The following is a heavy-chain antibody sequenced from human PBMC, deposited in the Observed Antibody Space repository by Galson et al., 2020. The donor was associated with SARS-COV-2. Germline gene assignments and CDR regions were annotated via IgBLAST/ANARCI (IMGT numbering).Heavy chain of an antibody. CDR3: AKDFLTVGDYDWFDP. Sequence: GESLKISCAASGFTFSSYAMSWVRQAPGKGLEWVSAISGSGGSTYYADSVKGRFTISRDNSKNTLYLQMNSLRAEDTAVYYCAKDFLTVGDYDWFDPWGQGTLVTVSS. V-gene: IGHV3-23*01. D-gene: IGHD4-17*01. CDR2: ISGSGGST. J-gene: IGHJ5*02. CDR1: GFTFSSYA.